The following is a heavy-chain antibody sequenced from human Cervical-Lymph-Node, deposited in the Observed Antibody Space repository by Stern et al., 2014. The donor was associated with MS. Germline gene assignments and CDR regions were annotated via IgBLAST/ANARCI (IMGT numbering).Heavy chain of an antibody. Sequence: QVTLKESGPALVKPTQTLTLTCTFSGFSLSGSGMSVSWIPHPPAKALDWLALIDWDGDEYYSTSLKTRLTISRDTSKNQVVLTMTNMDPVDTGTYYCARMQGHWYFDFWGRGTLVTVSS. CDR2: IDWDGDE. CDR1: GFSLSGSGMS. V-gene: IGHV2-70*01. CDR3: ARMQGHWYFDF. J-gene: IGHJ2*01.